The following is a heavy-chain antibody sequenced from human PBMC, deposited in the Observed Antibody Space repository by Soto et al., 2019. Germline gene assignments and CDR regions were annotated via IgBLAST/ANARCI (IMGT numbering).Heavy chain of an antibody. CDR1: GFTFSSYG. D-gene: IGHD1-1*01. J-gene: IGHJ4*02. CDR3: ASSGWGASGTPYLGF. Sequence: GGSLRLSCAASGFTFSSYGMHWVRQAPGKGLERVAVIWYDGSNKYYADSVKGRFTISGDNAKNSVSLQMNSLTVEDTAIYYCASSGWGASGTPYLGFWGQGTLVTVSS. V-gene: IGHV3-33*03. CDR2: IWYDGSNK.